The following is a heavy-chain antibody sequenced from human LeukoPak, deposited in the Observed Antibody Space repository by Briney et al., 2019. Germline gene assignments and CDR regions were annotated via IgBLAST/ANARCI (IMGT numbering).Heavy chain of an antibody. J-gene: IGHJ4*02. CDR3: AKGGRDYGDSSGTD. D-gene: IGHD4-23*01. V-gene: IGHV1-46*01. CDR1: GYTFTGYL. Sequence: ASVKVSCKASGYTFTGYLMHWVRQAPGQGLEWMGIINPSGGSTTYAQMFQGRVILTRDTSTRTVYMELYSLRSEDTAVYYCAKGGRDYGDSSGTDWGQGTLVTVSS. CDR2: INPSGGST.